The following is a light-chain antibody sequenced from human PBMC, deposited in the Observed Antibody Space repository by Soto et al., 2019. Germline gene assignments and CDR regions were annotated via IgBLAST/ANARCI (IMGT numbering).Light chain of an antibody. J-gene: IGKJ4*01. CDR3: QQYDNLPLT. Sequence: DIQMTQSPSYLSASVGDRVTITCQASQDIKNYLNWYQQKSGKAPKLLIYDASDLETGVPSRFSGSGSGTDFTLTINSLQPEDIAAYYCQQYDNLPLTFGGGTKVDI. CDR1: QDIKNY. CDR2: DAS. V-gene: IGKV1-33*01.